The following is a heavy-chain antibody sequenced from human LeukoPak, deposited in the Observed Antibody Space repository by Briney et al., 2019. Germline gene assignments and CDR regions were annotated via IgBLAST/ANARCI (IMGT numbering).Heavy chain of an antibody. D-gene: IGHD1-26*01. V-gene: IGHV1-69*05. CDR3: ASDSYIFKATSLDY. CDR1: GGTFSSYA. J-gene: IGHJ4*02. CDR2: IIPIFGTA. Sequence: ASVKVSCKASGGTFSSYAISWVRQAPGQGLEWMGRIIPIFGTANYAQKFQGRVTITTDESTSTAYMELSSLRSEDTAVYYCASDSYIFKATSLDYWGQGTLVTVPS.